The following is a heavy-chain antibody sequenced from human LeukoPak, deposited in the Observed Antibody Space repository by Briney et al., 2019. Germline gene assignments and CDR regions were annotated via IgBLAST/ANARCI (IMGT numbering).Heavy chain of an antibody. CDR2: ISYSGST. Sequence: SETLSLLCSVSGRSISPYYWSWLRQPTGKGLEWIVFISYSGSTNYNSSLQSRVTISVDTSKNQFSLKLSSVTTADTAVYYCARAPSMILPYYFDSWGQGTLVTVSS. V-gene: IGHV4-59*01. CDR3: ARAPSMILPYYFDS. D-gene: IGHD3-22*01. J-gene: IGHJ4*02. CDR1: GRSISPYY.